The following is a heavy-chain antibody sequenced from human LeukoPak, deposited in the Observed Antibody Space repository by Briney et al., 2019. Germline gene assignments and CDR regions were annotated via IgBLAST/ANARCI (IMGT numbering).Heavy chain of an antibody. V-gene: IGHV1-2*06. CDR2: INPNSGGT. J-gene: IGHJ4*02. D-gene: IGHD3-3*01. Sequence: ASVKVSCKASGYTFTGYYMHWVRQAPGQGLEWMGRINPNSGGTNYAQKFQGRVTMTRDTSISTAYMELSRLRPDDTAVYYCARDTHSRFLEWFVWGQGTLVTVSS. CDR1: GYTFTGYY. CDR3: ARDTHSRFLEWFV.